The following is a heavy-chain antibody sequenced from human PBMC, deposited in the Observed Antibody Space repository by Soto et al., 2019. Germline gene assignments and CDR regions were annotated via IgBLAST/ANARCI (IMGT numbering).Heavy chain of an antibody. CDR1: GGSISSYY. Sequence: PSETLSLTCTVYGGSISSYYWSWIRQPPGKGLEWIGYIYYSGSTNYNPSLKSRVTISVDTSKNQFSLKLSSVTAADTAVYYCARGGSSWLYYYYYYYMAVWGKGTTVTVSS. J-gene: IGHJ6*03. V-gene: IGHV4-59*01. CDR3: ARGGSSWLYYYYYYYMAV. D-gene: IGHD6-13*01. CDR2: IYYSGST.